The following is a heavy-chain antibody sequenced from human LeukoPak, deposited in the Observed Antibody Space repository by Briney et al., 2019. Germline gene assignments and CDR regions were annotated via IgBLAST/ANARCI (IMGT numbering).Heavy chain of an antibody. CDR2: IKQDGSEK. J-gene: IGHJ4*02. D-gene: IGHD3-9*01. CDR1: GFTFSSYW. CDR3: ARTLYYDILTGYSPTPYYFDY. Sequence: PGGSLRLSCAASGFTFSSYWMSWVRQAPGKGLEWVANIKQDGSEKYYVDSAKGRFTISRDNAKNSLYLQMNSLRAEDTAVYYCARTLYYDILTGYSPTPYYFDYWGQGTLVTVSS. V-gene: IGHV3-7*03.